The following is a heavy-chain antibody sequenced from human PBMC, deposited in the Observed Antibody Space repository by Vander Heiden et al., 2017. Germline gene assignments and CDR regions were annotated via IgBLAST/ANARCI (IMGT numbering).Heavy chain of an antibody. CDR3: ARALYYSNYAYYYYGMDV. J-gene: IGHJ6*02. CDR2: IYSGGST. Sequence: EVQLVESGGGLIQPGGSLRLSCAASGFTVSSNYMSWVRQAPGKGLEWVSVIYSGGSTYYADSVKGRFTISRDNSKNTLYLQMNSLRAEDTAVYYCARALYYSNYAYYYYGMDVWGQGTTVTVSS. CDR1: GFTVSSNY. V-gene: IGHV3-53*01. D-gene: IGHD4-4*01.